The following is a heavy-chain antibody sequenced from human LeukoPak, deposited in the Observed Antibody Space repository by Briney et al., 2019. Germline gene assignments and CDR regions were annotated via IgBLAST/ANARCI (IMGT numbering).Heavy chain of an antibody. Sequence: SETLSVTCTVSGGSISSYYWSWIRQPAGKGLEWIGRIYTSGSTNYNPSLKSRVTMSGDTSKHQFSLQLSSVTAADTAVYYCARDSTTAAYGGYDWFDPWGQGTLVSVCS. J-gene: IGHJ5*02. CDR3: ARDSTTAAYGGYDWFDP. D-gene: IGHD4-17*01. CDR1: GGSISSYY. V-gene: IGHV4-4*07. CDR2: IYTSGST.